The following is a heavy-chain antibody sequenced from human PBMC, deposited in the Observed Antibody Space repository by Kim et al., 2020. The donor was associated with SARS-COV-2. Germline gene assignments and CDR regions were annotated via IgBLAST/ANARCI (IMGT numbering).Heavy chain of an antibody. CDR1: GVSISSYY. CDR3: ARGRGWIQLWAPGY. D-gene: IGHD5-18*01. CDR2: IYHSGST. V-gene: IGHV4-59*01. Sequence: SETLSLTCTVSGVSISSYYWSWIRQPPGKGLEWIGYIYHSGSTNYNASPKSRVTISVDTSKNQFSLKLSPVTAADTAVYYCARGRGWIQLWAPGYWGQGTLVTVSS. J-gene: IGHJ4*02.